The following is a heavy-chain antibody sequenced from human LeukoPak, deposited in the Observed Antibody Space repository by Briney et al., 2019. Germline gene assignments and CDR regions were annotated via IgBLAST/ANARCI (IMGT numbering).Heavy chain of an antibody. CDR2: ISHSGTT. V-gene: IGHV4-34*01. D-gene: IGHD1-26*01. Sequence: PSETLSLTCAVFGGSFSGYYWSWIRQSPGKGLEWIGEISHSGTTNSNPSLKSRVTISVDASKNQFSLKLSSLTAADTAVYYCARGGWELPEGSLDYWGKGTLVTVSS. CDR3: ARGGWELPEGSLDY. CDR1: GGSFSGYY. J-gene: IGHJ4*02.